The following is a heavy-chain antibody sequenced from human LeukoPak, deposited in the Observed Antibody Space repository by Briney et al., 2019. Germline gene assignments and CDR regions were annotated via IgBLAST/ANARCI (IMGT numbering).Heavy chain of an antibody. CDR2: MNPNSGKT. Sequence: ASVKVSCKASGYTFTSYDINWVRQATGQGLEWMGWMNPNSGKTGYAQKFQGRVTMTRNTSISTAYMELSSLRSEDTAVYYCARGSRYTAMVTAGVDYWGQGTLVTVSS. CDR1: GYTFTSYD. CDR3: ARGSRYTAMVTAGVDY. J-gene: IGHJ4*02. V-gene: IGHV1-8*01. D-gene: IGHD5-18*01.